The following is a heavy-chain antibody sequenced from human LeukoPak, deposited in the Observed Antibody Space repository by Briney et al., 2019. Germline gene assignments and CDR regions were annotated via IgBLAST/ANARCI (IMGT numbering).Heavy chain of an antibody. V-gene: IGHV4-39*01. CDR2: IYYSGST. CDR3: AGRWQLWLYSFDY. D-gene: IGHD5-18*01. CDR1: GGSISSSSYY. J-gene: IGHJ4*02. Sequence: PSETLSLTCTVSGGSISSSSYYWGWIRQPPGKGLEWIGSIYYSGSTYYNPSLKSRVTISVDTSKNQFSLKLSSVTAADTAVYYCAGRWQLWLYSFDYWGQGTLVTVSS.